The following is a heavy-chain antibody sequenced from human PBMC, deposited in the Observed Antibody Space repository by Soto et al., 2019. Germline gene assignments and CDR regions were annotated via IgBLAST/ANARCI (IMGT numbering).Heavy chain of an antibody. Sequence: GGSLRLSCAASGFTFSSYAMSWVRQAPGKGLDWISAIGASGDGTYYADSVKGRFTISRDNSKTTLYLQMNSLRADDAAVYYCAKGSSDSRPYYFDYWGQGTLVTVSS. CDR1: GFTFSSYA. CDR3: AKGSSDSRPYYFDY. D-gene: IGHD3-10*01. J-gene: IGHJ4*02. V-gene: IGHV3-23*01. CDR2: IGASGDGT.